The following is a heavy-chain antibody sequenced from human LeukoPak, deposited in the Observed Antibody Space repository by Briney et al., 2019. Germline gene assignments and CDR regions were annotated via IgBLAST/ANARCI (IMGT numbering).Heavy chain of an antibody. Sequence: GGSLRLSCVASGFTFSSYGMHWVRQAPGKGLEWVAFIRYDGSNKYYADSVKGRFTISRDNSKNTLYLQMNSLRAEDTAVYYCAEEVSAWMRYFQHWGQGTLVTVSS. CDR3: AEEVSAWMRYFQH. CDR1: GFTFSSYG. J-gene: IGHJ1*01. CDR2: IRYDGSNK. V-gene: IGHV3-30*02. D-gene: IGHD5/OR15-5a*01.